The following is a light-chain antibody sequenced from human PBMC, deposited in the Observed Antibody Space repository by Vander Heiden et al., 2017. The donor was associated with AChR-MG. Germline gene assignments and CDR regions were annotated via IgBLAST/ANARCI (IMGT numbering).Light chain of an antibody. V-gene: IGLV2-23*02. J-gene: IGLJ2*01. Sequence: SALTQPAPLSGSPGPSNTISCTGTSSDVGGYNLVSWYQQHPGKAPKLMIYEVGKRPSGVSNRFSGSKSGSTASLTISGLQAEDEADYYCCSYAGSSTFVVFGGGTKLTVL. CDR2: EVG. CDR1: SSDVGGYNL. CDR3: CSYAGSSTFVV.